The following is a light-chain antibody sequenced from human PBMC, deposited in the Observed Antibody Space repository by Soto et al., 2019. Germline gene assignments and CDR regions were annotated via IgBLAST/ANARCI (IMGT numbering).Light chain of an antibody. Sequence: EIVFTQSPCTLSLSPVEGATLSFMASQIVSSSYLAWYQQKPGQAPRPLIYGASSRATGIPDRFSGSGSGTDFTLTISRLEPEDFAVYFCQRYGSSPLITFGQGTRLEIK. CDR1: QIVSSSY. J-gene: IGKJ5*01. V-gene: IGKV3-20*01. CDR3: QRYGSSPLIT. CDR2: GAS.